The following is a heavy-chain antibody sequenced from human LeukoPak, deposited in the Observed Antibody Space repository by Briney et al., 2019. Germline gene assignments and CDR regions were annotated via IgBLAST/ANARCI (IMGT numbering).Heavy chain of an antibody. V-gene: IGHV4-31*03. Sequence: SQTLSLTCTLSGGSISSGGYYWSWIRQPPGKGLAWIGYIYYSGSTYYNPSLKSRVTISVDTSKNQFSLRLSAVTAADTALYYCARDLYGSGSYYNGGFDYWGQGTLVTVSS. CDR2: IYYSGST. D-gene: IGHD3-10*01. J-gene: IGHJ4*02. CDR3: ARDLYGSGSYYNGGFDY. CDR1: GGSISSGGYY.